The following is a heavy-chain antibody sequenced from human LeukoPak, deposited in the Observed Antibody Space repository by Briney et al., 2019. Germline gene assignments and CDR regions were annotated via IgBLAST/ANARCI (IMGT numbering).Heavy chain of an antibody. J-gene: IGHJ4*02. V-gene: IGHV3-21*01. D-gene: IGHD3-22*01. CDR3: ARDRYDRSGYYDY. CDR1: GFTLSSYS. CDR2: ISSSSSYI. Sequence: PGGSLRLSCAASGFTLSSYSMNWVRQAPGKGLEWVSSISSSSSYIHYTDSVKGRFTISRDNTKKSLYLQMNSLRAEDTAVYYCARDRYDRSGYYDYWGQGTLVTVSS.